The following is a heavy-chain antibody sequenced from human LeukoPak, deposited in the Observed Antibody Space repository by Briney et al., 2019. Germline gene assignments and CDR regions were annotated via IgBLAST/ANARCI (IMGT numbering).Heavy chain of an antibody. D-gene: IGHD5-18*01. Sequence: ASVKVSCKASGYAFIDYYMHWVRQAPGQGLEWMGWINPNSGATNFAQKFQGRVTMTTDTSISTAYMELSRLRSDDTAMYYCARDRLGYIYGYGDYWGQGTLVTVSS. CDR1: GYAFIDYY. J-gene: IGHJ4*02. CDR2: INPNSGAT. V-gene: IGHV1-2*02. CDR3: ARDRLGYIYGYGDY.